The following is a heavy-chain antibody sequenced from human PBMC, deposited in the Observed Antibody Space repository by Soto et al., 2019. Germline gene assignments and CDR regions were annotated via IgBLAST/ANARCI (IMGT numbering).Heavy chain of an antibody. D-gene: IGHD2-2*01. CDR2: IHPGDSDI. CDR1: AYNFTTYW. Sequence: GESLKISCKGSAYNFTTYWIGWVRQMPGKGLEWVGVIHPGDSDIRYSPSFQGQVTISADKYISTAYLQWSSLKASDTAMYYCATSDRSSLTFYYHGVDVWGQGTTVTVSS. CDR3: ATSDRSSLTFYYHGVDV. V-gene: IGHV5-51*01. J-gene: IGHJ6*02.